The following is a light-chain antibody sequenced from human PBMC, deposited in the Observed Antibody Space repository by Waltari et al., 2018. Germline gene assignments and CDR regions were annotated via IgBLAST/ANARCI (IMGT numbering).Light chain of an antibody. V-gene: IGLV4-69*01. CDR2: LNSDGSH. CDR1: SAHSSYA. CDR3: QTWGTGIHVV. Sequence: QLVLTQSPSASASLGASVKLTCTLRSAHSSYAIARHQQQPEKGPRFLMKLNSDGSHTKGDEIPDRFSGSSSGPERYLTISSLQSEDEADYYCQTWGTGIHVVFGGGTKLTVL. J-gene: IGLJ2*01.